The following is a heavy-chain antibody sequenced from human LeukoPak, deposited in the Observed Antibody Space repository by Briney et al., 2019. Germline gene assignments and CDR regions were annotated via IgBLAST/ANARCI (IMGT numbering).Heavy chain of an antibody. CDR3: AKHSGEVIVGATVNA. V-gene: IGHV3-23*01. J-gene: IGHJ4*02. CDR2: ISRSGSNT. Sequence: PGGSLRLSCAASGFTFSTYAMSWVRQAPGKGREWVSAISRSGSNTSYADSVKGRFTSSRDNSKNTLFLQMNSLRAEDTAVYYCAKHSGEVIVGATVNAWGQGTLVTVSS. CDR1: GFTFSTYA. D-gene: IGHD1-26*01.